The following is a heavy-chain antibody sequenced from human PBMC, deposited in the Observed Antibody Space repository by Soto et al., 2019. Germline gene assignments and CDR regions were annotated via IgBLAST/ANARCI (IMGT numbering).Heavy chain of an antibody. D-gene: IGHD3-9*01. J-gene: IGHJ4*02. CDR1: GASMSRYH. V-gene: IGHV4-4*07. CDR2: MYSSGYT. Sequence: QVQLQESGPGLVKPSETLSLTCTISGASMSRYHWSWIRQPAGKGLVWIGRMYSSGYTNYNPSLKSRATMSLDTSKNQFSLKLTSVTAADAAVYYLARSVFLDSRGPGILVSVSS. CDR3: ARSVFLDS.